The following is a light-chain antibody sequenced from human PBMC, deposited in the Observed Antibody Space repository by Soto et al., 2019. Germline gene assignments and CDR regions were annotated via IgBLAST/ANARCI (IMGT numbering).Light chain of an antibody. CDR1: SSYVCAYNY. CDR2: DVN. V-gene: IGLV2-14*01. Sequence: QSALTQPASVSGSPGQSITISCTGTSSYVCAYNYVSWYQQHPGKAPKLMIYDVNIRPSGVSNRFSGSKSGNTASLTISGLQAEDEADYYCTSWTTSTTMKFGGGTKLTVL. J-gene: IGLJ2*01. CDR3: TSWTTSTTMK.